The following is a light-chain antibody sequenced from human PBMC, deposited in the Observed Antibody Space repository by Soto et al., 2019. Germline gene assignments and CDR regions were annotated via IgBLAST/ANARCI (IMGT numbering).Light chain of an antibody. CDR3: AAWDDSLNGVV. Sequence: QSVLTQPPSVSEAPRQRVTISCSGSSSNIGNNAVNWYQQLPRKAPKLLIYYDDLLPSGVSDRFYCSKSGTSASLAIRGLQSEEEADYYCAAWDDSLNGVVFGGGTQLTVL. CDR1: SSNIGNNA. J-gene: IGLJ2*01. V-gene: IGLV1-36*01. CDR2: YDD.